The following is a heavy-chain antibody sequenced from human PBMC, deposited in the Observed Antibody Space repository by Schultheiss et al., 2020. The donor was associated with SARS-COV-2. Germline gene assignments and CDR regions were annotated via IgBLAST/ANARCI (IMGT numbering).Heavy chain of an antibody. J-gene: IGHJ4*02. Sequence: GESLKISCAASGFTFSSYGMHWVRQAPGKGLEWVAVIWYDGSNKYYADSVKGRFTISRDNSKNTMYLQMNSLRAEDTAVYYCAKGQSLSSWFVDYWGQGTLVTVSS. CDR2: IWYDGSNK. CDR3: AKGQSLSSWFVDY. D-gene: IGHD6-13*01. V-gene: IGHV3-33*06. CDR1: GFTFSSYG.